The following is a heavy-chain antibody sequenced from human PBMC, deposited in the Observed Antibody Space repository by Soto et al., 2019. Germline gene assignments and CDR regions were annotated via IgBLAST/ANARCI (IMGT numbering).Heavy chain of an antibody. Sequence: GGSLRLSCAASGFTFSSYGMHWVRQAPGKGLEWVAVISYDGSNKYYADSVKGRFTISRDNSKNTLHLQMNSLRAEDTAVYYCAKDSGWYYFDYWGQGTLVTVSS. CDR2: ISYDGSNK. CDR1: GFTFSSYG. D-gene: IGHD6-19*01. V-gene: IGHV3-30*18. CDR3: AKDSGWYYFDY. J-gene: IGHJ4*02.